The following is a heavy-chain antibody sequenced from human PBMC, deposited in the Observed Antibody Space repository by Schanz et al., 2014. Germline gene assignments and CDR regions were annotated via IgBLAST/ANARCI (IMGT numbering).Heavy chain of an antibody. Sequence: QVHLVQSGAEVHKPGASLKISCKASGYTFTTYYMLWVRQAPGQGLEWLGWMNPNSGNPGFAQKFRGRVTMTRNTSMSTAYIELHILTSEDTAVYYCAGTYCSSTSCYTGYYYMDVWGKGTTVTVSS. V-gene: IGHV1-8*01. CDR3: AGTYCSSTSCYTGYYYMDV. CDR2: MNPNSGNP. CDR1: GYTFTTYY. D-gene: IGHD2-2*02. J-gene: IGHJ6*03.